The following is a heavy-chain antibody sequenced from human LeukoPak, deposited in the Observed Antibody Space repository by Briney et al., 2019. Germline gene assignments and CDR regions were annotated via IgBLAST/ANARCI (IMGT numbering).Heavy chain of an antibody. CDR2: ICGDGNSI. D-gene: IGHD3-22*01. Sequence: GVPLRLSCAASGFTFDDYAMHWVRHAPGKGLERVSLICGDGNSIYYTGSVKGRFTISRDNSKNSLYLQMNSLRTEDTAFYYCATNFGAYYYDTSGYYDFWGQGTLVTVSS. CDR3: ATNFGAYYYDTSGYYDF. CDR1: GFTFDDYA. V-gene: IGHV3-43*02. J-gene: IGHJ4*02.